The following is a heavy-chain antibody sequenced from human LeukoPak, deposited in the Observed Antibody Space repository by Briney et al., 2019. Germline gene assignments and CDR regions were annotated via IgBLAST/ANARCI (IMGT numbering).Heavy chain of an antibody. V-gene: IGHV3-49*04. CDR1: LFTLGDYS. J-gene: IGHJ4*02. CDR3: ARVRSDYGVVRYFDY. CDR2: IRHKAYGVTA. D-gene: IGHD4/OR15-4a*01. Sequence: GGALRLSRTTSLFTLGDYSMSWVRQAPGKGGEWVSLIRHKAYGVTAKYAASVKGRFTFSRDDSKSITYLQMNTLKSEDTAVYYCARVRSDYGVVRYFDYWGQGTLVTVSS.